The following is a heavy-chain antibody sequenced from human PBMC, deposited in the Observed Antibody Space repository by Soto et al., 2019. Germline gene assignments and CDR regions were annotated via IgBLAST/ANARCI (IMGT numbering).Heavy chain of an antibody. J-gene: IGHJ6*02. D-gene: IGHD3-22*01. CDR3: ARQGRNTKIVILRHYATDF. V-gene: IGHV4-39*01. Sequence: SQTLSLTLSVSGGTISSNSYLWCWIRQPPGKGLEWIGAILYSGETYYGESLKSRVTMSVDTAKNQFSMKLNSVTAADTAVYYCARQGRNTKIVILRHYATDFWGQGTAVT. CDR1: GGTISSNSYL. CDR2: ILYSGET.